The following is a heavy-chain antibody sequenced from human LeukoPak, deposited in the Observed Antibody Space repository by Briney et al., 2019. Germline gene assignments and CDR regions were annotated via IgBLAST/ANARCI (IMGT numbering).Heavy chain of an antibody. V-gene: IGHV1-46*01. J-gene: IGHJ4*02. CDR2: INPSGGST. Sequence: ASVKVSCKASGYTFTSYYMHWVRQAPGQGLEWMGIINPSGGSTSYAQRFQGRVTMTSDTSTSTVYMELSSLRSEDTAVYYCARERFTCSSWQLYYFDYWGQGTLVTVSS. CDR3: ARERFTCSSWQLYYFDY. D-gene: IGHD6-13*01. CDR1: GYTFTSYY.